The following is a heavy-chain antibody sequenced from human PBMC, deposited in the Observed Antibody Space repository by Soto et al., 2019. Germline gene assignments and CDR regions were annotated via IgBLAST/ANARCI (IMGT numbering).Heavy chain of an antibody. V-gene: IGHV4-59*01. CDR1: GGSISSYY. Sequence: SETLSLTCTVSGGSISSYYWSWIRQPPGKGLEWIGYIYYSGSTNYNPSLKSRVTISVDTSKNQFSLKLSSVTAADTAVYYCARRNWLDYYYGMGVWGQGTTVTVSS. CDR3: ARRNWLDYYYGMGV. CDR2: IYYSGST. D-gene: IGHD3-9*01. J-gene: IGHJ6*02.